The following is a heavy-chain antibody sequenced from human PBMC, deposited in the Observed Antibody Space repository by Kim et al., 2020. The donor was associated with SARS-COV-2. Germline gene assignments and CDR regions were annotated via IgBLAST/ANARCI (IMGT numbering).Heavy chain of an antibody. V-gene: IGHV3-43*01. CDR3: AKVISGSRYSNYGPYGY. J-gene: IGHJ4*02. Sequence: SVKGRITIPRDNSKNSLFLQMNSLRPEDTALYYCAKVISGSRYSNYGPYGYWGQGTLVTVSS. D-gene: IGHD4-4*01.